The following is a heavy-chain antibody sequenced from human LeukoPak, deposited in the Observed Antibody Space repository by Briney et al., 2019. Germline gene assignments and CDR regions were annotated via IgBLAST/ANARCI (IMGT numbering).Heavy chain of an antibody. CDR1: GYTFTTHY. Sequence: GASVKVSCKASGYTFTTHYMHWVRQAPGQGLEWMGIIDPSGGSTSYAQKFQGRVTMTRDTSTSTVYMELSSLRSEDMAVYYCARGGMGIQLWPFDYWGQGTLVTVSS. V-gene: IGHV1-46*01. CDR3: ARGGMGIQLWPFDY. J-gene: IGHJ4*02. CDR2: IDPSGGST. D-gene: IGHD5-18*01.